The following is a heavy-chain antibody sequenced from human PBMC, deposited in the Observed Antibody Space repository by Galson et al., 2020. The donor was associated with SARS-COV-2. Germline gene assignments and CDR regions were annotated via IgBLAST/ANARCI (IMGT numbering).Heavy chain of an antibody. V-gene: IGHV4-31*03. CDR1: GGSISSGGYY. J-gene: IGHJ6*02. D-gene: IGHD6-13*01. CDR2: IYYSGST. Sequence: SETLSLTCTVSGGSISSGGYYWSWIRQHPGKGLEWIGYIYYSGSTYYNPSLKSRVTISVDTSKNQFSLKLSSVTAADTAVYYCARDKFRREQQLVPGNSGVYYYYYGMDVWGQGTTVTVSS. CDR3: ARDKFRREQQLVPGNSGVYYYYYGMDV.